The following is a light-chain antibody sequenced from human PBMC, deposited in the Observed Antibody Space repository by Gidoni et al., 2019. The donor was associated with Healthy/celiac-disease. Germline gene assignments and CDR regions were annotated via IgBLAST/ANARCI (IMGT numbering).Light chain of an antibody. CDR3: QQYNSYSRT. Sequence: DIQKTQSPSTLSASVGDRITISCRARQSISSWLAWYQQQPGKAPKLLIYKASSLESGVPSRFSGSGSGTEFTLTISSLQPDYFATYYCQQYNSYSRTFGQGTKVEIK. V-gene: IGKV1-5*03. J-gene: IGKJ1*01. CDR2: KAS. CDR1: QSISSW.